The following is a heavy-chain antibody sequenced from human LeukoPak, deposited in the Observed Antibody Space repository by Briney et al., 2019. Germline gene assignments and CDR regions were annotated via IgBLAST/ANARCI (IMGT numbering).Heavy chain of an antibody. V-gene: IGHV3-30-3*01. D-gene: IGHD3-3*01. CDR3: ARVYYDFWSGYYNYYGMDV. Sequence: PGGSLRLSCAASGFTFSSYAMHWVRQAPGKGLEWVAVISYDGSNKYYADSVKGRFTISRDNSKNTLYLQMNSLRAEDTAVYYCARVYYDFWSGYYNYYGMDVWGQGTTVTVSS. CDR2: ISYDGSNK. J-gene: IGHJ6*02. CDR1: GFTFSSYA.